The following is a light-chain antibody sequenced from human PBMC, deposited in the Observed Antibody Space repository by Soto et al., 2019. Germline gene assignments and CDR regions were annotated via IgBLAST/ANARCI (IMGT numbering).Light chain of an antibody. CDR2: DVS. V-gene: IGLV2-11*01. Sequence: QSVLTQPRSVSGSPGQSVTISCTGTNSDIGGYNYVSWYQQHPGKAPKVMIYDVSRRPSGVLDRFSGSKSGNTASLTTSGLQAEDEADYYCCSYAGTYNFGVFGGGTKLTVL. J-gene: IGLJ3*02. CDR1: NSDIGGYNY. CDR3: CSYAGTYNFGV.